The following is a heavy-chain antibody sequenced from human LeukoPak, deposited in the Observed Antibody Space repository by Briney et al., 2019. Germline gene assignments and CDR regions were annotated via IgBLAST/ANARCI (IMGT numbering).Heavy chain of an antibody. J-gene: IGHJ6*02. Sequence: GGSLRLSCAASAFTFSSYGMHWVRQAPGKGLEWVAVISYDGGNKYYAASVKGRFTISRDNSKNTLYLQMNSLRAEDTALYYCAKEYGGGKSNYYFAMDVWGQGTTVTVSS. CDR1: AFTFSSYG. CDR2: ISYDGGNK. D-gene: IGHD6-19*01. V-gene: IGHV3-30*18. CDR3: AKEYGGGKSNYYFAMDV.